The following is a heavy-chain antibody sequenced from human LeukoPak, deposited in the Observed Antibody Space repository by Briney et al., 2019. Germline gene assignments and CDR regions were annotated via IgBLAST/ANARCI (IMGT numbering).Heavy chain of an antibody. CDR1: GYTLTELS. CDR2: FDPEDGET. Sequence: GASVKVSCKVSGYTLTELSMHWVRQAPGKGLEWMGGFDPEDGETIYAQKFQGRVTMTEDTSTDTAYMELSSLRSEDTAVYYCATDGARSLEWLSESTHGSHWFDPWGQGTLVTVSS. CDR3: ATDGARSLEWLSESTHGSHWFDP. V-gene: IGHV1-24*01. D-gene: IGHD3-3*01. J-gene: IGHJ5*02.